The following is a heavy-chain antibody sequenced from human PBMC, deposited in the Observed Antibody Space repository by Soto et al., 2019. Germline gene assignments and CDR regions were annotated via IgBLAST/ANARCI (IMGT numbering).Heavy chain of an antibody. CDR1: GFTFDDYA. D-gene: IGHD3-22*01. V-gene: IGHV3-9*01. Sequence: EVQLVESGGGLVQPGRSLRLSCAASGFTFDDYAMHGVRQAPGKGLEWVSGISWNSGSIGYADSVKGRFTISRDNAKNSLYLQMNTLRAEDTALYYCAKDSLDYYDSSGQGLDYWGQGTLVTVSS. CDR2: ISWNSGSI. J-gene: IGHJ4*02. CDR3: AKDSLDYYDSSGQGLDY.